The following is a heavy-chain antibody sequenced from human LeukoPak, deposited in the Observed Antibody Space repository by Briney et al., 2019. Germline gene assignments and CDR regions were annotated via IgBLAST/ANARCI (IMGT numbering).Heavy chain of an antibody. D-gene: IGHD2-15*01. V-gene: IGHV3-48*01. J-gene: IGHJ4*02. CDR1: GFTFSDYS. CDR3: AREIPGRIAADC. Sequence: GGSLRLSCAASGFTFSDYSMNWVRQAPGKGLEWISYIGGRGDGISYADSVKGRFIVSRDNAKNSLFLQMNRLRGEDTAIYFCAREIPGRIAADCWGQGTLVTVSS. CDR2: IGGRGDGI.